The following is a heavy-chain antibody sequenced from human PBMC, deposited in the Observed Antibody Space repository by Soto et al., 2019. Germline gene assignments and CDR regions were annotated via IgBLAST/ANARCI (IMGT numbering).Heavy chain of an antibody. CDR1: GFTFSSYW. Sequence: PVGSLRLSCAASGFTFSSYWMHWVRQAPGKGLVWVSRINSDGSSTSYADSVKGRFTISRDNAKNTLYLQMNSLRAEDTAVYYCARGYSSGWFQVGAFDIWGQGTMVTVSS. D-gene: IGHD6-19*01. CDR3: ARGYSSGWFQVGAFDI. V-gene: IGHV3-74*01. CDR2: INSDGSST. J-gene: IGHJ3*02.